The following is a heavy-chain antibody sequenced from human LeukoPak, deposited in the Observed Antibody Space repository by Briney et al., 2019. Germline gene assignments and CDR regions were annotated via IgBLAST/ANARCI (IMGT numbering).Heavy chain of an antibody. D-gene: IGHD1-26*01. CDR2: IYRDGSTT. Sequence: GGSLRLSCAASGFGFSRYWMHWVRQAPGTGLKWVSRIYRDGSTTDYADSVKGRFSISRDNSKNTLYLDMNSLRAGDTAVYYCARVGATTWYWGQGTLVTVSS. V-gene: IGHV3-74*01. J-gene: IGHJ4*02. CDR3: ARVGATTWY. CDR1: GFGFSRYW.